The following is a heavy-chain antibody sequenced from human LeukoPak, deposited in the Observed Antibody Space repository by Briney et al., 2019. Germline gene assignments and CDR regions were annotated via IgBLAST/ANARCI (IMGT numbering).Heavy chain of an antibody. CDR1: GFTFSDYW. J-gene: IGHJ3*02. Sequence: GGSLRLSCAASGFTFSDYWVNWVRQAPGKGLEWVANIEEKGSQIYYVDSVRGRFTISRDNAKNSLYLQMNSLRAEDTAVYYCARNLRLHTPRAFDIWGQGTMVTVSS. CDR2: IEEKGSQI. D-gene: IGHD5-24*01. V-gene: IGHV3-7*05. CDR3: ARNLRLHTPRAFDI.